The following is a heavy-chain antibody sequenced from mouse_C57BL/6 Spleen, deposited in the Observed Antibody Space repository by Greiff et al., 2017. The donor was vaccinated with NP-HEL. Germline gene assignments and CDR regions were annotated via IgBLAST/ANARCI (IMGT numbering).Heavy chain of an antibody. V-gene: IGHV5-6*02. CDR2: ISSGGSYT. J-gene: IGHJ3*01. D-gene: IGHD3-3*01. Sequence: VKLMESGGDLVKPGGSLKLSCAASGFTFSSYGMSWVRQTPDKRLEWVATISSGGSYTYYPDSVKGRFTISRDNAKNTLYLQMSSLKSEDTAMYYCAREGDPCFAYWGQGTLVTVSA. CDR3: AREGDPCFAY. CDR1: GFTFSSYG.